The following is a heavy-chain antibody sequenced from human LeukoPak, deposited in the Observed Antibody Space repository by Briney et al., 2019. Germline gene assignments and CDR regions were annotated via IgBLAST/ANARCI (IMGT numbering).Heavy chain of an antibody. J-gene: IGHJ4*02. CDR2: LSNTGNI. V-gene: IGHV3-48*01. Sequence: GGSLRLSCAASGFTFSSYGMNSVRQAPGKGLEWLSYLSNTGNIHYAQSVKGRFTISRDNAKNSLYLQMDGLRAEDTAVYYCARRGDTPMIGDHWGQGILVTVAS. CDR1: GFTFSSYG. D-gene: IGHD5-18*01. CDR3: ARRGDTPMIGDH.